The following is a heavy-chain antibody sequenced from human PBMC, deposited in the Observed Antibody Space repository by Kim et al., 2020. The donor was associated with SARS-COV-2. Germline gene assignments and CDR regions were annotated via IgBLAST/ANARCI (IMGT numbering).Heavy chain of an antibody. D-gene: IGHD2-2*01. CDR1: GYTFTSYD. CDR2: MNPNSGNT. Sequence: ASVKVSCKASGYTFTSYDINWVRQATGQGLEWMGWMNPNSGNTGYAQKFQGRVTMTRNTSISTAYMELSSLRSEDTAVYYCARGQYCSSTSCYWGYYYYYYGMGVWGQGTTVTVSS. J-gene: IGHJ6*02. V-gene: IGHV1-8*01. CDR3: ARGQYCSSTSCYWGYYYYYYGMGV.